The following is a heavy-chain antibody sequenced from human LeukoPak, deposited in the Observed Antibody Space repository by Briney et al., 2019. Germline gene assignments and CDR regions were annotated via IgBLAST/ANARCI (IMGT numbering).Heavy chain of an antibody. D-gene: IGHD1-14*01. Sequence: GGSLRLSCAASGFTFSSYAVSWVRQAPGKGLEWVSAISGSGVTTYYADSVKGRFTISRDNSKNTLYLQMNSLRAEDTAVYYCAKHANHFYYYYMDVWGKGTTATVSS. CDR1: GFTFSSYA. CDR2: ISGSGVTT. V-gene: IGHV3-23*01. J-gene: IGHJ6*03. CDR3: AKHANHFYYYYMDV.